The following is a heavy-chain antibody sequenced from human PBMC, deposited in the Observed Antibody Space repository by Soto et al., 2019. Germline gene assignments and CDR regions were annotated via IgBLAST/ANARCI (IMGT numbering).Heavy chain of an antibody. CDR1: GCTFSDSS. CDR3: ARDKKWAFDY. D-gene: IGHD1-26*01. CDR2: ISGSSKTI. J-gene: IGHJ4*02. V-gene: IGHV3-48*02. Sequence: PGGSLTLSCAASGCTFSDSSMSWVRQAPGKGLEWVSYISGSSKTIYYADSVKGRFTISRDNAKNSVYLQMNSLRDEDTAVYYCARDKKWAFDYWGQGALVTVSS.